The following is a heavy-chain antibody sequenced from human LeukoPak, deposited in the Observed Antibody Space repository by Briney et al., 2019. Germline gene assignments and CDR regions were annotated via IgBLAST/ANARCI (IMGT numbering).Heavy chain of an antibody. J-gene: IGHJ6*03. CDR3: AAGSDSGDYYYYMDV. V-gene: IGHV1-58*01. D-gene: IGHD3-22*01. CDR1: GFTFSSSA. CDR2: IVIGSGNT. Sequence: SVKVSCKASGFTFSSSAVQWVRQARGQRLEWIGWIVIGSGNTNYAQKFQERVTITRDMSTSTAYMELSSLRSEDTAVYYCAAGSDSGDYYYYMDVWGKGTTVTDSS.